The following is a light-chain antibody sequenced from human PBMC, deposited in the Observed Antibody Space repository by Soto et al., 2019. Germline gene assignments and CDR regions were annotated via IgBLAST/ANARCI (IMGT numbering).Light chain of an antibody. CDR3: QQRSNWPST. CDR1: QSVSSY. Sequence: EIAVTQSPATLSLSPEERAALSCRASQSVSSYLAWYQQKPGQAPRLLIYDASKRATGIPARFSGSGSGTDFTLTISSLEPEDFAVYFCQQRSNWPSTFGGGTKVEI. V-gene: IGKV3-11*01. J-gene: IGKJ4*01. CDR2: DAS.